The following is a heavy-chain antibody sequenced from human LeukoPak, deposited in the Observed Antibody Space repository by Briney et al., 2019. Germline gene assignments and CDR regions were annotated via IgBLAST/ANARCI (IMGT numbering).Heavy chain of an antibody. D-gene: IGHD6-19*01. J-gene: IGHJ4*02. V-gene: IGHV3-9*01. CDR3: AKDLDSSAWNGFDY. CDR2: ISWNSGSM. CDR1: GFTFSSYA. Sequence: GRSLRLSCAASGFTFSSYAMHWVRQAPGKGLEWVSGISWNSGSMVYADSVKGRFTISRDNAKNSLYLQMNSLRAEDTALYYCAKDLDSSAWNGFDYWGQGTLVTVSS.